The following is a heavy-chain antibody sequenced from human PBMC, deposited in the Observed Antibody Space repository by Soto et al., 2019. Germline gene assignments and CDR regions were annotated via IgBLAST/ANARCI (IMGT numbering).Heavy chain of an antibody. CDR3: AKTSGVIVVVTSFDH. J-gene: IGHJ4*02. CDR1: GFTFSKYA. Sequence: GGSLRLSCAASGFTFSKYALTWVRQAPGKGLEWVSAISGSGESKYEADSVKGRFTISRDNSKNTLYLEMNSLRPEDTAMYYCAKTSGVIVVVTSFDHWGQGTLVTVSS. D-gene: IGHD3-22*01. V-gene: IGHV3-23*01. CDR2: ISGSGESK.